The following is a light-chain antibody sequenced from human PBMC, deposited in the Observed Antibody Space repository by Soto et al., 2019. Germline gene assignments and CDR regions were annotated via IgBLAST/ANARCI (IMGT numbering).Light chain of an antibody. CDR1: QSVSSN. V-gene: IGKV3-15*01. CDR2: GAS. Sequence: EIWMTQSPATLSVSPGERATLSWGASQSVSSNLAWYQKKNGQAPRLLIYGASTRATGIPARLSGSGYGTELTITISSMQSEDFEVYYCQQYNNWPWTFGQGTQVDIK. CDR3: QQYNNWPWT. J-gene: IGKJ1*01.